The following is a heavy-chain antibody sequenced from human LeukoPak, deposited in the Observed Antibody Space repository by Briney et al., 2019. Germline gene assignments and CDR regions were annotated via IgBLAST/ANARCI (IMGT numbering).Heavy chain of an antibody. J-gene: IGHJ4*02. Sequence: GGSLRLSCAASGLTFSDYYMGWIRQAPGKGLERVSYLSSASRNIYYTDSVKGRFTISRDDAKNSVYLQMDSLRVDDTAVYYCASDSSSWGLFDHWGRGALVTVSS. D-gene: IGHD2-2*01. CDR2: LSSASRNI. V-gene: IGHV3-11*01. CDR3: ASDSSSWGLFDH. CDR1: GLTFSDYY.